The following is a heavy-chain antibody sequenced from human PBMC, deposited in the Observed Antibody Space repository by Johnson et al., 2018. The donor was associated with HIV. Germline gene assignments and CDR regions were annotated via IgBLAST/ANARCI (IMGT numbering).Heavy chain of an antibody. D-gene: IGHD3-22*01. V-gene: IGHV3-30*04. Sequence: QMLLVESGGGVVQPGRSLRLSCAASGFTFSSYAMHWVRQAPGKGLDWVAVISYDGSNKYYADSVKGRFTISRDNSKNTLYLQMNSLRAEDTAVYYCAKDRYYDSSGPDAFDIWGQGTMVTVSS. CDR3: AKDRYYDSSGPDAFDI. CDR1: GFTFSSYA. J-gene: IGHJ3*02. CDR2: ISYDGSNK.